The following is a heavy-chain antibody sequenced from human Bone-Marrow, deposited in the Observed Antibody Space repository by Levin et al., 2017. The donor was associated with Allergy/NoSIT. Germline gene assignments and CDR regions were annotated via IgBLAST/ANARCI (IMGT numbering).Heavy chain of an antibody. CDR1: GFSLSTSGVG. V-gene: IGHV2-5*02. J-gene: IGHJ4*02. D-gene: IGHD1-26*01. CDR3: AHRLTTTTTNGDHGYFDY. Sequence: SGPTLVKPTQSLTLTCTFSGFSLSTSGVGVGWIRQPPGKALEWLALIYWDDDKRYSPSLKSRLTITKDTSKNQVVLVMTDMDPLDTATYFCAHRLTTTTTNGDHGYFDYWGQGTLVTVSS. CDR2: IYWDDDK.